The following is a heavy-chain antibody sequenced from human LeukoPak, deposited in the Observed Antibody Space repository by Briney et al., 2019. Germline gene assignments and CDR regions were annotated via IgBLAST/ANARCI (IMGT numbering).Heavy chain of an antibody. Sequence: SQTLSLTCAISGDIFSSNIAAWNWVRQSPSRGLEWLGRTYYRFKWYNDYAMSVKSRVTINPDTSKNQFSLQLNSVTPEDSAVYYCARDQDGMDVWGQGTTVTVSS. J-gene: IGHJ6*02. CDR1: GDIFSSNIAA. V-gene: IGHV6-1*01. CDR2: TYYRFKWYN. CDR3: ARDQDGMDV.